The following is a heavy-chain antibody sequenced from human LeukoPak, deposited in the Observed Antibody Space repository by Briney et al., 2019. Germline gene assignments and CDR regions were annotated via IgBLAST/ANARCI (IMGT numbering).Heavy chain of an antibody. Sequence: SETLSLTCAVFGGSLNDHYWSWIRQPPGKGLEWIGEINHSGSTNYNPSLKSRVTISVDTSKNQFSLKLSSVTAADTAVYYCARGPRYGDYGRYFDLWGRGTLVTVSS. CDR1: GGSLNDHY. J-gene: IGHJ2*01. V-gene: IGHV4-34*01. CDR3: ARGPRYGDYGRYFDL. CDR2: INHSGST. D-gene: IGHD4-17*01.